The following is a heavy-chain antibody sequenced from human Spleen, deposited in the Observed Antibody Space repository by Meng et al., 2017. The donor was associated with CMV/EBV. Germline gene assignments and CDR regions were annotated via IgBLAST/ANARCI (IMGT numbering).Heavy chain of an antibody. Sequence: SVKVSCKASGYTFTNYGISWVRQAPGLGLEWMGRIIPILAIPNYAQRFQGRVTITADKSTNTVYMELTSLKSDDTAVYYCARAGPYGSGSYYPYDPWGQGTLVTVSS. D-gene: IGHD3-10*01. V-gene: IGHV1-69*04. CDR3: ARAGPYGSGSYYPYDP. CDR2: IIPILAIP. CDR1: GYTFTNYG. J-gene: IGHJ5*02.